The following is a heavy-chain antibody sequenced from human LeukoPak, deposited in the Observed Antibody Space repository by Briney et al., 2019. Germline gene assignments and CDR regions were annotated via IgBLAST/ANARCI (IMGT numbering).Heavy chain of an antibody. D-gene: IGHD1-26*01. Sequence: GGSLRLSCAASGFTFDDYAMHWVRQAPGKGLEWVSAISWNSGDIGYVDSVKGRFTISRDNAKNSLYLQMNSLRAEDTAVYYCARVYLSGSYYSWFAFDIWGQGTMVTVSS. V-gene: IGHV3-9*01. J-gene: IGHJ3*02. CDR2: ISWNSGDI. CDR3: ARVYLSGSYYSWFAFDI. CDR1: GFTFDDYA.